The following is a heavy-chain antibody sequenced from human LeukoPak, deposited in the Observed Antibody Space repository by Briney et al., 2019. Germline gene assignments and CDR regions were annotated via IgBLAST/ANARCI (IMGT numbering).Heavy chain of an antibody. Sequence: SETLSLTCTVSGGSISSYYWSWIRQPPGKGLEWIGYIYYSGSTNYNPSLKSRVTISVDTSKNQFSLKLSSVTAADTAVYYCARVSNRGYCSGGSCYPPHYGMDVWGQGTTVTVSS. D-gene: IGHD2-15*01. J-gene: IGHJ6*02. V-gene: IGHV4-59*01. CDR2: IYYSGST. CDR1: GGSISSYY. CDR3: ARVSNRGYCSGGSCYPPHYGMDV.